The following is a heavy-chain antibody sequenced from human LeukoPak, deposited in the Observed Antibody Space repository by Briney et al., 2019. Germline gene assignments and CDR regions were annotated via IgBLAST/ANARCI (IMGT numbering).Heavy chain of an antibody. J-gene: IGHJ4*02. V-gene: IGHV3-23*01. CDR3: AKHDYDILTGFQRRPPFYFDY. CDR2: ISGSGGST. CDR1: GFTFSSYA. D-gene: IGHD3-9*01. Sequence: GGSLRLSCAASGFTFSSYAMSWVRQAPGKGLEWVSAISGSGGSTYYADSVKGRFTISRDNSKNTLYLQMNSLRAEDTAVYYCAKHDYDILTGFQRRPPFYFDYWGQGTLVTVSS.